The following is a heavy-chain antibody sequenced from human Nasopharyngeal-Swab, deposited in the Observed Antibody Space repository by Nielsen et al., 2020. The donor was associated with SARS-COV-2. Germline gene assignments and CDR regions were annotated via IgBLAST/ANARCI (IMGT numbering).Heavy chain of an antibody. Sequence: GASLKISCAASGFIFSASAIHWVRQASGKGLEWVGRIGDKEHNYATTYGASVQGRFTISRDDSKNTAFLQMDSLKTEDTALYYCTTDFYFDYWGQGTLVTVSS. CDR3: TTDFYFDY. V-gene: IGHV3-73*01. CDR1: GFIFSASA. J-gene: IGHJ4*02. CDR2: IGDKEHNYAT.